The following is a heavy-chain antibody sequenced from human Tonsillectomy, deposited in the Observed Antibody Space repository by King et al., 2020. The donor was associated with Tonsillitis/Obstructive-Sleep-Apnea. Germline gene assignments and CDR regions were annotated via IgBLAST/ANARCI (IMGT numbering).Heavy chain of an antibody. Sequence: QLQESGPGLVKPSETLSLTCTVSGGSISSSSYYWGWIRQPPGKGLEWIGSIYYSGSTYYNPSLKSRVTISVDTSKNQFSLKLGSVTAADTAVYYCARPDTVMVTFDYWGQGTLVTVSS. CDR1: GGSISSSSYY. CDR3: ARPDTVMVTFDY. J-gene: IGHJ4*02. V-gene: IGHV4-39*01. CDR2: IYYSGST. D-gene: IGHD5-18*01.